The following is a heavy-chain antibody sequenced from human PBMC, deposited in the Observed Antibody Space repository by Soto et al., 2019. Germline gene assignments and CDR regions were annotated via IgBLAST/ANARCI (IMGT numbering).Heavy chain of an antibody. J-gene: IGHJ4*02. Sequence: SETLSLTCTVPGGSIRSNGYHWGWIRQPPGKGLEWNGSIYYSGGTYYSPSLKSRVTMSVDTSKNQFSLKLSSVTAADTAVYYCARPSGSYLYYFDYWGQGTLVTVS. CDR2: IYYSGGT. CDR1: GGSIRSNGYH. V-gene: IGHV4-39*01. D-gene: IGHD1-26*01. CDR3: ARPSGSYLYYFDY.